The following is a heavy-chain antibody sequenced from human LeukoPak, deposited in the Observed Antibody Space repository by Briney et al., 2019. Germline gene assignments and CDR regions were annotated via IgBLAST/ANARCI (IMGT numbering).Heavy chain of an antibody. J-gene: IGHJ4*02. V-gene: IGHV1-69*04. CDR2: IIPILGIA. CDR1: GGTFSSYA. CDR3: ARGGVSIVATIDY. D-gene: IGHD5-12*01. Sequence: SVKVSCKASGGTFSSYAISWVRQAPGQGLEWMGRIIPILGIANYAQKFQGRVTITADKSTSTAYMELSSLRSEDTAVYYCARGGVSIVATIDYWGQGTLVTVSS.